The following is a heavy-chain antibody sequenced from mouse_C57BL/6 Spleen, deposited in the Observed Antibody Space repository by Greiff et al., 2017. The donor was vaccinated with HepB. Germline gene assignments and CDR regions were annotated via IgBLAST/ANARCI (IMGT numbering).Heavy chain of an antibody. V-gene: IGHV1-50*01. J-gene: IGHJ3*01. D-gene: IGHD1-1*01. CDR2: IDPSDSYT. Sequence: QVQLQQPGAELVKPGASVKLSCKASGYTFTSYWMQWVKQRPGQGLEWIGEIDPSDSYTNYNQKFKGKATLTVDTSSSTAYMPLSSLTSEDSAVYYCARPPHYYCSPPWFAYWGQGTLVTVSA. CDR3: ARPPHYYCSPPWFAY. CDR1: GYTFTSYW.